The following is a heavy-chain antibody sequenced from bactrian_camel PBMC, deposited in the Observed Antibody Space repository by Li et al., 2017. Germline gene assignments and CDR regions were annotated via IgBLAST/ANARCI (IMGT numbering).Heavy chain of an antibody. J-gene: IGHJ4*01. CDR2: IRRDGGET. V-gene: IGHV3S32*01. CDR1: GHSRGSNC. Sequence: DVQLVESGGGSVQAGGSLRLSCKVSGHSRGSNCVGWYRLPPGRAPAEREGIAAIRRDGGETWYAASVKGRFTISRDSANNTLYLQMNSLKPADTAIYYCAAARGSCFGYDLGRKRRYHYWGQGTQVTVS. D-gene: IGHD5*01. CDR3: AAARGSCFGYDLGRKRRYHY.